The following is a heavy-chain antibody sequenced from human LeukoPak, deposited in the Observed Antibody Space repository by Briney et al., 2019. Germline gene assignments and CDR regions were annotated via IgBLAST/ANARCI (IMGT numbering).Heavy chain of an antibody. Sequence: SSETLSLTCTVSGGSISSYYWSWIRQPPGKGLEWIGYIYYSGSTNYNPSLKSRVTISVDTSKNQFSLKLTSVTAADTAVYYCARLYAGAYTRLDPWGQGTLVAVSS. CDR3: ARLYAGAYTRLDP. J-gene: IGHJ5*02. V-gene: IGHV4-59*08. CDR2: IYYSGST. CDR1: GGSISSYY. D-gene: IGHD3-16*01.